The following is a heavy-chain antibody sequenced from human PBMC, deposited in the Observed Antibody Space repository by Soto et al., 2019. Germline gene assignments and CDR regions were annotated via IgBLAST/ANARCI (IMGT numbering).Heavy chain of an antibody. J-gene: IGHJ6*02. CDR1: GYTFTSYC. CDR3: ARRTSHQWQVWHDYYYGMDV. D-gene: IGHD6-19*01. V-gene: IGHV1-18*01. CDR2: ISAYNGNT. Sequence: ASVKVSCKASGYTFTSYCISWVRQAPGQGLEWMGWISAYNGNTNYAQKLQGRVTMTTDTSTSTAYMELRSLRSDDTAVYYCARRTSHQWQVWHDYYYGMDVWGQGTTVTVSS.